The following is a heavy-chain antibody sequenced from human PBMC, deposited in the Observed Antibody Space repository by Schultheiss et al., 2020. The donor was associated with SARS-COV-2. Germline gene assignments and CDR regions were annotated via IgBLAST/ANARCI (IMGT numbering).Heavy chain of an antibody. CDR1: GGSFSTYY. J-gene: IGHJ6*02. CDR3: GRGDYYAKVDV. V-gene: IGHV4-34*01. Sequence: SETLSLTCAVYGGSFSTYYWSWIRQPPGKGLEWIGEINHSGSTNYNPSLKSRVTISVDTSKNQFSLKLRSVTAADTAVYYCGRGDYYAKVDVWGQGTTVTVSS. CDR2: INHSGST. D-gene: IGHD4-17*01.